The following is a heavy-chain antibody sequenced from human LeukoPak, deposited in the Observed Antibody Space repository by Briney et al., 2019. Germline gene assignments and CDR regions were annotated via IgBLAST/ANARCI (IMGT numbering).Heavy chain of an antibody. CDR1: GFTFSSDG. CDR3: AKNLLGSEAFSWYFDL. V-gene: IGHV3-23*01. CDR2: ISASGGGT. J-gene: IGHJ2*01. D-gene: IGHD1-26*01. Sequence: GGSLRLSCVASGFTFSSDGMSWVRQAPGKGLEWVSSISASGGGTVYADSVKGRVTISRDNSKNTLYLQTHSLRAEDTAVYSCAKNLLGSEAFSWYFDLWGRGTQVTVSS.